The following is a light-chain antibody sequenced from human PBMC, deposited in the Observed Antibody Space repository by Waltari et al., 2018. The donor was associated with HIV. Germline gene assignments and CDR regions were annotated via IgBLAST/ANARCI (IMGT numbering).Light chain of an antibody. CDR1: SSDVGGYNY. V-gene: IGLV2-14*03. Sequence: QSALTQPASVSGSPGQSITLSCTGTSSDVGGYNYVSWYQQHPGKAPKLMIYDVSNRPAGVSNRFSGSKSGNTASLTISGLQAEDEAEYYCSSYTSSSTLWVFGGGTKLTVL. CDR3: SSYTSSSTLWV. J-gene: IGLJ3*02. CDR2: DVS.